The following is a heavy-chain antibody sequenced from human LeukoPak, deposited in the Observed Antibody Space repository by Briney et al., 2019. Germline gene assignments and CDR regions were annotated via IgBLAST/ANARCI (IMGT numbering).Heavy chain of an antibody. Sequence: PGGSLRLSCAASGFTFSSYVMNWVRQAPGKGLEWVAVISYDGSNKYYADSVKGRFTISRDNSKNTLYLQMNSLRAEDTAVYYCLVSGSSPIWGQGTMVTVSS. V-gene: IGHV3-30*04. CDR2: ISYDGSNK. J-gene: IGHJ3*02. D-gene: IGHD1-26*01. CDR3: LVSGSSPI. CDR1: GFTFSSYV.